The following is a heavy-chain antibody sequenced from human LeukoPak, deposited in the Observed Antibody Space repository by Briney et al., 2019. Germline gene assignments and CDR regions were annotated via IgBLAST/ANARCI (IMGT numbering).Heavy chain of an antibody. Sequence: PSETLSLTCAVYGGSFSVYYWSWIRQPPGKGLEGIGEINHRGSTNYNPSLKSRCTIPIDTFKNQLSLTLSSVTAADTAVYYCARAHLTPQYYYDSSGGRWFDHWGQGTLVTVSS. J-gene: IGHJ5*02. CDR1: GGSFSVYY. CDR3: ARAHLTPQYYYDSSGGRWFDH. V-gene: IGHV4-34*01. CDR2: INHRGST. D-gene: IGHD3-22*01.